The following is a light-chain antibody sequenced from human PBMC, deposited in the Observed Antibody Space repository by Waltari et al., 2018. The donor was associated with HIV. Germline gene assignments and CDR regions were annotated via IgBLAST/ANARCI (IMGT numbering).Light chain of an antibody. V-gene: IGKV4-1*01. Sequence: DIVMTQSPDSLPVSLGERATIHCTSSRSVLFTSDNSNYLAWYQHKPRQPPNLLISWASTRASGVPVRFSGSGSGTEFTLTISGLQAEDVAVYHCQQYHRVPPTFGGGTKVEIK. J-gene: IGKJ4*01. CDR2: WAS. CDR1: RSVLFTSDNSNY. CDR3: QQYHRVPPT.